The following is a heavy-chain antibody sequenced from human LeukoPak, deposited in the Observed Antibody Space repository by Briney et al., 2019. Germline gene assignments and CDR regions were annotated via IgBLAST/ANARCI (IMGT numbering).Heavy chain of an antibody. Sequence: PGGSLRLSCAASGFTFSTLAMTWVRQAPGKGLEWVSAISGSAGSTNYADSVKGRFTISRDNSKNTLYLQMNSLTAEDSAIYYCAKDRGYWGQGTLVTVSS. CDR1: GFTFSTLA. CDR3: AKDRGY. J-gene: IGHJ4*02. CDR2: ISGSAGST. V-gene: IGHV3-23*01.